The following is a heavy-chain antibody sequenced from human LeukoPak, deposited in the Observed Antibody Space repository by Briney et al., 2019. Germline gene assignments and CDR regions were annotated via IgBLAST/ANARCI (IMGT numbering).Heavy chain of an antibody. CDR2: ISSSSIYK. Sequence: GGSLRLSCAASGFTFSSNSMNWVRQAPGKGLEWVSSISSSSIYKYYADSVKGRFTISRDNAKNSLYLQMNSLRAEDTAVYYCARGYTASGAFDIWGQGTMVTVSS. J-gene: IGHJ3*02. CDR3: ARGYTASGAFDI. V-gene: IGHV3-21*01. CDR1: GFTFSSNS. D-gene: IGHD2-2*02.